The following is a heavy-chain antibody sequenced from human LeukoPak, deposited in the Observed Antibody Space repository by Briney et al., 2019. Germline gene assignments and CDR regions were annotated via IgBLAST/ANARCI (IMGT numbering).Heavy chain of an antibody. Sequence: ASVKVSCKASGYTFTSYAMHWGRQAPGQRLEWMGWINAGNGNTKYSQKFQGRVTITRDTSASTAYMELSSLRSEDTAVYYCAMHVDTAMVFDYWGRGTLVTVSS. CDR1: GYTFTSYA. CDR2: INAGNGNT. D-gene: IGHD5-18*01. CDR3: AMHVDTAMVFDY. J-gene: IGHJ4*02. V-gene: IGHV1-3*01.